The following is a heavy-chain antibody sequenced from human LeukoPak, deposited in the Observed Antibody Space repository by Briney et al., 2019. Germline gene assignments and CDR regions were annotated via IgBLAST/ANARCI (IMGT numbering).Heavy chain of an antibody. CDR3: ARGRLRYHAFDI. V-gene: IGHV4-61*02. J-gene: IGHJ3*02. D-gene: IGHD3-9*01. Sequence: SETLSLTCTVSGGSISSGSYYWSWIRQPAGKGLEWIGRIYTSGSTNYNPSLKSRVTISVDTSKNQFSLKLSSVTAADTAVYYCARGRLRYHAFDIWGQGTMVTVSS. CDR2: IYTSGST. CDR1: GGSISSGSYY.